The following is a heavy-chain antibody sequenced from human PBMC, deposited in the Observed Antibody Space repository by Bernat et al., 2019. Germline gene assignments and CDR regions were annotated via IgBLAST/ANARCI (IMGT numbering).Heavy chain of an antibody. CDR2: IYHSGST. D-gene: IGHD1-20*01. V-gene: IGHV4-38-2*01. Sequence: QVQLQESGPGLVKPSETLSLTCAVSGYSISSGYYWGWIRQPPGKGLEWIGSIYHSGSTSSNPSLKSRVTISVDTSKNQFSLKLSSVTAADTAVYYCARSPGRITGINWFDPWGQGTLVTVSS. CDR3: ARSPGRITGINWFDP. J-gene: IGHJ5*02. CDR1: GYSISSGYY.